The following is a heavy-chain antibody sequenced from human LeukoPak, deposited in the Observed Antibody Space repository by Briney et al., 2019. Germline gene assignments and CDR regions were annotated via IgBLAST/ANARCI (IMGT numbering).Heavy chain of an antibody. Sequence: SETLSLTCTVSGGSITSRDHYWGWIRQPPGKRLQWIGSIYFSGNTDYNSSLKSRVTISVDTSRNQFSLKLRSLTAADTAVYYCARQVSSLSLYYFDYWGQGTLITVSS. CDR2: IYFSGNT. D-gene: IGHD2-15*01. J-gene: IGHJ4*02. CDR1: GGSITSRDHY. CDR3: ARQVSSLSLYYFDY. V-gene: IGHV4-39*01.